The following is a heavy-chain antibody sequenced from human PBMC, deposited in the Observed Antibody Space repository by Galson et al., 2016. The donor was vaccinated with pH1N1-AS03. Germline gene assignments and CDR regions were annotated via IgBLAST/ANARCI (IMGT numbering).Heavy chain of an antibody. CDR1: GFAFSSYG. J-gene: IGHJ4*02. Sequence: SLRLSCAASGFAFSSYGMHWVRQAPGKGLEWVALITYDGTTKFYAGSLKGRFNISRDNSKNTLYLQMNSPRAEDTAIYYCARGTREGKSDFDYWGQGTLVTVSA. CDR2: ITYDGTTK. V-gene: IGHV3-30*03. D-gene: IGHD1-26*01. CDR3: ARGTREGKSDFDY.